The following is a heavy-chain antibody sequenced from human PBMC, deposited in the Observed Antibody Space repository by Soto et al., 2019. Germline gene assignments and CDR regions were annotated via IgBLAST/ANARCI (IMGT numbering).Heavy chain of an antibody. CDR2: INHSGST. J-gene: IGHJ4*02. Sequence: SETLSLTCAVYGGSFSGYYWSWIRQPPGKGLEWIGEINHSGSTNYNPSLKSRVTISVDTSKNQFSLKLSSVTAADTAVYYCARASDYGDIDYWGQGTLVTVSS. D-gene: IGHD4-17*01. CDR1: GGSFSGYY. V-gene: IGHV4-34*01. CDR3: ARASDYGDIDY.